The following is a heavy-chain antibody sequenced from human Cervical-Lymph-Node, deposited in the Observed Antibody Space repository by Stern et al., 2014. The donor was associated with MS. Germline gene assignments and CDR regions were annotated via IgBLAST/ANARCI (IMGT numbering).Heavy chain of an antibody. V-gene: IGHV3-30*01. CDR1: GFTFSSYA. Sequence: QLVQSGGGVVQPGRSLRLSCAASGFTFSSYAMHWVRQAPGKGLEWVAVISYDGSNKYYADSVKGRFTISRDNSKNPLYLQMNSLRAEDTAVYYCARDRAYGMDVWGQGTTVTVSS. D-gene: IGHD3-10*01. CDR2: ISYDGSNK. CDR3: ARDRAYGMDV. J-gene: IGHJ6*02.